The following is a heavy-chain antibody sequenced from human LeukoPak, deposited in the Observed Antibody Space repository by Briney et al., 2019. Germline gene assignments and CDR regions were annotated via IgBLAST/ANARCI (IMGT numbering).Heavy chain of an antibody. D-gene: IGHD3-9*01. CDR3: ARGQYYDILTGYWWSPYYFDY. Sequence: SETLSLTCAVYGGSFSGYYWSWIRQPPGKGLEWIGEINHSGSTNYNPSLKSRVTISVDTSKNQFSLKLSSVTAADTAVYYCARGQYYDILTGYWWSPYYFDYWGQGTLVTVSS. J-gene: IGHJ4*02. V-gene: IGHV4-34*01. CDR2: INHSGST. CDR1: GGSFSGYY.